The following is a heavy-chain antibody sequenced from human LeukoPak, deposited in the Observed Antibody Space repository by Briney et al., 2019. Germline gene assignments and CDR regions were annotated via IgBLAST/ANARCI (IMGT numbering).Heavy chain of an antibody. D-gene: IGHD3-10*01. Sequence: GGSLRLSCAASGFTFSTYWMHWVRQAPGKGLVWVSRVSSDGSTTTYADSVKGRFTISRDNAKNTLYLQMNSLRAEDTAVYYCARGGSGNYDYWGQGTLVTVSS. J-gene: IGHJ4*02. CDR2: VSSDGSTT. V-gene: IGHV3-74*01. CDR1: GFTFSTYW. CDR3: ARGGSGNYDY.